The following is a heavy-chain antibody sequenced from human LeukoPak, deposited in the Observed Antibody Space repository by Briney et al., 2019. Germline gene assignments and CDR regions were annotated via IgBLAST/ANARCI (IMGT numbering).Heavy chain of an antibody. CDR2: ISYDGSNK. CDR1: GFTFSSYA. Sequence: PGGSLRLSCAASGFTFSSYAMHWVRQAPGKGLEWVAVISYDGSNKYYADSVKGRFTISRDNSKNTLYLQMNSLRAEDTAVYYCAKDGVIWGQGTMVTVSS. J-gene: IGHJ3*02. D-gene: IGHD3-16*01. CDR3: AKDGVI. V-gene: IGHV3-30-3*01.